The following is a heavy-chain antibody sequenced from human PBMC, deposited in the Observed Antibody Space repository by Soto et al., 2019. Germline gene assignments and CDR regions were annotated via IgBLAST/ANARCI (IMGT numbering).Heavy chain of an antibody. Sequence: GASVKVSCKASGYTFTGYYMHWVRQAPGQGLEWMGWINPNSGGTNYAQKFQGWVTMTRDTSISTAYMELSRLRSDDTAVYYCARTRRDGYTTTGYYYGMDVWGQGXTVTVYS. CDR1: GYTFTGYY. CDR2: INPNSGGT. V-gene: IGHV1-2*04. D-gene: IGHD5-12*01. CDR3: ARTRRDGYTTTGYYYGMDV. J-gene: IGHJ6*02.